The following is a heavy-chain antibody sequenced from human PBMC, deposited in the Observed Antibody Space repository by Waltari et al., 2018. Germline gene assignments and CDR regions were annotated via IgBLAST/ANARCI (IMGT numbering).Heavy chain of an antibody. D-gene: IGHD6-19*01. V-gene: IGHV3-73*01. J-gene: IGHJ4*02. CDR3: SGGEVTGTDF. CDR1: GFSFSGSS. CDR2: SRREPYNYAT. Sequence: EVQVVESGGGLVQPGGSLKLSCATSGFSFSGSSLHWVRQTSGKGLEWVGLSRREPYNYATAYSASVKGRFTISRDDSKNTAFLQMNSLMTEDTAVYYCSGGEVTGTDFWGQGTLVTVSS.